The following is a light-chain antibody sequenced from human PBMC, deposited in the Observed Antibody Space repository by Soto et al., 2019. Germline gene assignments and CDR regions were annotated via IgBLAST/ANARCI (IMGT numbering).Light chain of an antibody. CDR3: CSYAGSPRYV. Sequence: QSALTQPRSVSGSLGLSVTISCTGTSSDVGTYNYVSWYQQHPGKAPKVMIYDVSERPSGVPDRFSGSKSGNTASLTISGLQAEDEADYYCCSYAGSPRYVLGTGTKLTVL. CDR2: DVS. J-gene: IGLJ1*01. CDR1: SSDVGTYNY. V-gene: IGLV2-11*01.